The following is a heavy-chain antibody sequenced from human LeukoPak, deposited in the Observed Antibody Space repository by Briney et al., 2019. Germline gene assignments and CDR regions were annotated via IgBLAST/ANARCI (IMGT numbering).Heavy chain of an antibody. D-gene: IGHD1-26*01. J-gene: IGHJ4*02. CDR3: ARALSYPYYFDY. CDR2: ISGSGRNT. CDR1: GFTFSTYA. Sequence: GGSLRLSCAASGFTFSTYAMSWVRQAPGKGLEWVSSISGSGRNTYYADSVKGRFTISGDNSKNTLYLQMNSLRAEDTAVYYCARALSYPYYFDYWGQGTLVTVSS. V-gene: IGHV3-23*01.